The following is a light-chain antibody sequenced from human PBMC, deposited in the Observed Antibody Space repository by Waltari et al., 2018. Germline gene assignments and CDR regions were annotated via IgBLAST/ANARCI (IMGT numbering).Light chain of an antibody. J-gene: IGLJ3*02. CDR1: NIGIKS. CDR2: DST. CDR3: QVWDSRSDHLLV. V-gene: IGLV3-21*02. Sequence: SYVLTQPPSVSVAPGQTAIFTCGGNNIGIKSVHWYQLRPGQAPVLVVYDSTDRPSGIPGRSSGSASENTATLSIRGVEAGDEADYYCQVWDSRSDHLLVFGGGTKLTVL.